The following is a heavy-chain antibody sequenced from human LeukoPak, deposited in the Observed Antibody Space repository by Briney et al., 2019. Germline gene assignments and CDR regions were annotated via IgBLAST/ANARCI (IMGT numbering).Heavy chain of an antibody. D-gene: IGHD2-2*01. CDR2: IFHSGRT. V-gene: IGHV4-39*07. J-gene: IGHJ3*02. CDR3: AWGFYGVVVPAAKKQDPYAFDI. CDR1: GGSISIGTYY. Sequence: SETLSLTCTVSGGSISIGTYYWGWIRQSPGKGLEWIGSIFHSGRTYYNPSLKSRVTISVDTSKNQFSLKMIFVTAADTAMYYCAWGFYGVVVPAAKKQDPYAFDIWGQGTMVTVSS.